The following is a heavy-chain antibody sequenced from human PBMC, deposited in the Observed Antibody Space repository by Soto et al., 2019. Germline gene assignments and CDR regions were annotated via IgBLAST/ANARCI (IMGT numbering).Heavy chain of an antibody. CDR3: ARDEVDYYDSPGSNAFDI. CDR2: IYYSGST. CDR1: GGSISSSSYY. J-gene: IGHJ3*02. V-gene: IGHV4-39*07. Sequence: SETLSLTCTVSGGSISSSSYYWGWIRQPPGKGLEWIGSIYYSGSTYYNPSLKSRVTISVDTSKNQFSLKLSSVTAADTAVYYCARDEVDYYDSPGSNAFDIWGQGTMVTVSS. D-gene: IGHD3-22*01.